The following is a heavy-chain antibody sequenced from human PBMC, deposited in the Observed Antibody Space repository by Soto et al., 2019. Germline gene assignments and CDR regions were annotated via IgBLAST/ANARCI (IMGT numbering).Heavy chain of an antibody. CDR3: ASVLRFLEWLGYFDY. D-gene: IGHD3-3*01. V-gene: IGHV4-59*08. CDR2: IYYSGST. J-gene: IGHJ4*02. Sequence: PSETLSLTCTVSVGSISSYYWSWIGQPPGKGLDWIGYIYYSGSTNYNPSLKSRVTISVDTSKNQFSLKLSSVTAADTAVYYCASVLRFLEWLGYFDYWGQGTMVTVSS. CDR1: VGSISSYY.